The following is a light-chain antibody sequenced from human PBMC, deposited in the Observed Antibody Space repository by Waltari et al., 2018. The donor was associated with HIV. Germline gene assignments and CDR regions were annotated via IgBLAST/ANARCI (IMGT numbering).Light chain of an antibody. CDR3: QQRTNWPALT. J-gene: IGKJ4*01. CDR2: HAS. Sequence: EIVLTQSPATLSLSPGETATLSCRASQNVGTYLTWYQLKPGQAPRLLIFHASKRATGIPARFRGSGSGTDFTLTISSLESEDSALYFCQQRTNWPALTFGGGTKVEI. V-gene: IGKV3-11*01. CDR1: QNVGTY.